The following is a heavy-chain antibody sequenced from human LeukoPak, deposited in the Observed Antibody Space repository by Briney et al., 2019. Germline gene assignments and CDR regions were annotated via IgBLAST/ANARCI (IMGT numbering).Heavy chain of an antibody. V-gene: IGHV1-24*01. J-gene: IGHJ4*02. Sequence: GASVKVSCKASGHSLSGLSTHWVRQAPGKGLEWMGGFDPEDGETIYAQKFQGRVTMTEDTSTGTAYMELRGLRPDDTAVYYCARDNGRNWGQVGGYWGQGTLVTVSS. CDR1: GHSLSGLS. CDR3: ARDNGRNWGQVGGY. CDR2: FDPEDGET. D-gene: IGHD7-27*01.